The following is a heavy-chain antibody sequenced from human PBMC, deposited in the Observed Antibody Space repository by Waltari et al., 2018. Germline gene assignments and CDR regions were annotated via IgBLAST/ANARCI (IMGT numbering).Heavy chain of an antibody. Sequence: EVQLVESGGGLIQPGGSLRLSCAASGFSVRYNYLSWVRPAPGKGLEWVSIIQSDGRTYYADSVKGRFTISRDNSKNTLYLQMNSLRAEDTAVYYCARDQRMVAVAGTYYHYYGLDVWGQGTTVTVSS. CDR3: ARDQRMVAVAGTYYHYYGLDV. D-gene: IGHD6-19*01. J-gene: IGHJ6*02. CDR2: IQSDGRT. V-gene: IGHV3-53*01. CDR1: GFSVRYNY.